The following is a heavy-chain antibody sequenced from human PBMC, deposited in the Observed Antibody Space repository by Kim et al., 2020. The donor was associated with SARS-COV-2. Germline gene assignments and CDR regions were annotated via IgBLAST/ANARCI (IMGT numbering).Heavy chain of an antibody. CDR3: AKEDTAMVHPGSAPDY. J-gene: IGHJ4*02. V-gene: IGHV3-23*01. Sequence: VKGRFTISRDNSKKTLDLKMNSLKAEDTAVYYCAKEDTAMVHPGSAPDYWGQGTLVTVS. D-gene: IGHD5-18*01.